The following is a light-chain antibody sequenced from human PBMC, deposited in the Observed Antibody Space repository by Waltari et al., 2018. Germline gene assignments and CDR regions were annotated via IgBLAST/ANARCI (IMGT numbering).Light chain of an antibody. CDR2: GAS. V-gene: IGKV3D-7*01. CDR3: QQDYNSYT. Sequence: PGERVTLSCRASQSVSSSYLTWYQQKPGQAPRLLIYGASTRATSIPARFSGSGSGTDFTLTISSLQTEDFAVYYCQQDYNSYTFGQGTKLEIK. CDR1: QSVSSSY. J-gene: IGKJ2*01.